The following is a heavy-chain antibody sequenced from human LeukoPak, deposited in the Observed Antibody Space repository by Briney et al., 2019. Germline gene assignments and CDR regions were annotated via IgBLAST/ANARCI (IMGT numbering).Heavy chain of an antibody. CDR1: GFNFSDYA. D-gene: IGHD2-2*01. CDR2: IIGSGNSDIGSDI. V-gene: IGHV3-23*01. J-gene: IGHJ4*02. Sequence: GGSLRLSCAASGFNFSDYAMSWVRQAPGKGLEWVSAIIGSGNSDIGSDISYADSVKGRFTISRDNSRNTLFLQMSSLRAEDTAVYYCAKMGCGGTRCYVNCWGQGTLVTVSS. CDR3: AKMGCGGTRCYVNC.